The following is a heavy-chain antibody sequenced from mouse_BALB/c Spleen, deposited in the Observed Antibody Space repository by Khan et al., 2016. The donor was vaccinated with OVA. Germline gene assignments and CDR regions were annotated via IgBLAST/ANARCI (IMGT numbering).Heavy chain of an antibody. CDR2: TNHTNGRT. V-gene: IGHV1S81*02. CDR3: ARSKKIGATYFDY. Sequence: QVQLQQSGAELVKAGASVKMSCKASGYTFTSYWMHWVKQRLGQGLEWFAETNHTNGRTYYNEKFTSKATLTVDKSSSTAYMLLSGPTFEDAEVYYCARSKKIGATYFDYWGQGTTLTVSS. D-gene: IGHD1-1*01. CDR1: GYTFTSYW. J-gene: IGHJ2*01.